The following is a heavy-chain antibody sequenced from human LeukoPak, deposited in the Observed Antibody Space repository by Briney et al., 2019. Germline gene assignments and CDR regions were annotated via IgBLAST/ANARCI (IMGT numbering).Heavy chain of an antibody. CDR3: ANYLATVVTPCDY. D-gene: IGHD4-23*01. J-gene: IGHJ4*02. CDR1: GVSFSVYA. V-gene: IGHV3-23*01. CDR2: ISGNGGST. Sequence: GGSLRLSCAASGVSFSVYAMSWVRQAPGKGLEWVSVISGNGGSTYYADSVKGRFTISRDNSKNTVHLQMYSLRAEYTAIYYCANYLATVVTPCDYWGQGALVTVSS.